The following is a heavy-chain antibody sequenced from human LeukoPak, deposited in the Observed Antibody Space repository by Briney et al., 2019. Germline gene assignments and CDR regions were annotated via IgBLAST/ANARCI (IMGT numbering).Heavy chain of an antibody. D-gene: IGHD3-22*01. Sequence: SETLSLTCTVSGGSISGGGYYWSWIRQHPGKGLEWIGYIYYSGSTYYNPSLKSRVTISVDTSKNQFSLKLSSVTAADTAVYYCARDRDYYTNWFDPWGQGTLVTVSS. CDR3: ARDRDYYTNWFDP. V-gene: IGHV4-31*03. CDR1: GGSISGGGYY. J-gene: IGHJ5*02. CDR2: IYYSGST.